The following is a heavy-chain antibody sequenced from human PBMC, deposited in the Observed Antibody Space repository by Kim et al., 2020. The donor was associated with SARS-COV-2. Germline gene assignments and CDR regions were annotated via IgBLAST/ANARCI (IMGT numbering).Heavy chain of an antibody. CDR3: ARDLSTNYDFSTYYYYGMDV. CDR2: IWYDGSNK. V-gene: IGHV3-33*01. D-gene: IGHD3-3*01. CDR1: GFTFSSYG. J-gene: IGHJ6*02. Sequence: GGSLRLSCAASGFTFSSYGMHWVRQAPGKGLEWVAVIWYDGSNKYYADSVKGRFTISRDNSKNTLYLQMNSLRAEDTAVYYCARDLSTNYDFSTYYYYGMDVWGQGTTVTVSS.